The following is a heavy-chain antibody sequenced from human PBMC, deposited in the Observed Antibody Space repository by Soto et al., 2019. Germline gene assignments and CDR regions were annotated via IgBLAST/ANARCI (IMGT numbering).Heavy chain of an antibody. CDR2: IYYSGST. CDR1: GGSISSSSYY. D-gene: IGHD1-1*01. J-gene: IGHJ5*02. Sequence: PSETLSITCTVYGGSISSSSYYWGWIRQPPGKGLEWIGSIYYSGSTYYNPSLKSRVTISVDTSKNQFSLKLSSVTAADTAVYYCVRHILEPNQWFDPWGQGSLVTVSS. V-gene: IGHV4-39*01. CDR3: VRHILEPNQWFDP.